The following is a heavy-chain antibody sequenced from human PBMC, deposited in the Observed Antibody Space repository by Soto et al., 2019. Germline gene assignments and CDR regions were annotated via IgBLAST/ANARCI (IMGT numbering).Heavy chain of an antibody. D-gene: IGHD5-12*01. CDR2: ISWYGEST. J-gene: IGHJ4*02. V-gene: IGHV3-43D*04. CDR3: AKVGQLDITTGHAYFDH. Sequence: GGSLRVSCATSGYAFEDYAMHWVRQAPGKGLEWVSLISWYGESTYYADPVKGRFTVSRDNSEKSLYLQMNSVRVDDTALYYCAKVGQLDITTGHAYFDHWGQGTLVTVSS. CDR1: GYAFEDYA.